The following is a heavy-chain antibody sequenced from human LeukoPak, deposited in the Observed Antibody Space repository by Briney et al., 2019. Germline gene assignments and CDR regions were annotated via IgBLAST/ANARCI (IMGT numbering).Heavy chain of an antibody. Sequence: ASVKVSCKASGYTFTRYDINWVGQAAGQGVDWMGIINPSGCSTSYAQKVQGRVTMTSDTSTSTVYMELSSQRSHDTAVYDCARGRTAGITIFGVVISRPYYFHYSGQGTLVTLSS. CDR2: INPSGCST. CDR3: ARGRTAGITIFGVVISRPYYFHY. V-gene: IGHV1-46*01. J-gene: IGHJ4*02. CDR1: GYTFTRYD. D-gene: IGHD3-3*01.